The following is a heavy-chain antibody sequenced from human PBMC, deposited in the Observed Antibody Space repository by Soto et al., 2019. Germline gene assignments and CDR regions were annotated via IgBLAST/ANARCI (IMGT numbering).Heavy chain of an antibody. CDR1: GFTFNNYA. CDR2: ITDSGSDT. Sequence: GGSLRLSCEASGFTFNNYAMGWVRQAPGKGLEWVSAITDSGSDTYYLDSVKGRFTISRDNSKNTLYLQMNSLTAEDTAIYYCAKLGSSSWSPHYYFDYWGQGTLVTVSS. V-gene: IGHV3-23*01. J-gene: IGHJ4*02. D-gene: IGHD2-2*01. CDR3: AKLGSSSWSPHYYFDY.